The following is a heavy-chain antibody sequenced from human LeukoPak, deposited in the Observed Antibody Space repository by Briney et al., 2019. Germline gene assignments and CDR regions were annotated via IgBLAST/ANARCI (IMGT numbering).Heavy chain of an antibody. D-gene: IGHD3-10*01. J-gene: IGHJ4*02. Sequence: GGSLRLSCAASGFTFSSYSMNWVRQAPGKGLEWVSSISSSGSYIYYADSVKGRFTISRDNAKNSLYLQMNSLRAEDTAVYYCARDKDYYGSGKGLDYWGQGTLVTVSS. CDR3: ARDKDYYGSGKGLDY. CDR1: GFTFSSYS. CDR2: ISSSGSYI. V-gene: IGHV3-21*01.